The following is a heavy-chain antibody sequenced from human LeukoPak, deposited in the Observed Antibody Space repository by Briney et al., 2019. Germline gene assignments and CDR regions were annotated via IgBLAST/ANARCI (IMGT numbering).Heavy chain of an antibody. CDR3: ARDSGSDYYDSSGYYGY. CDR2: ISAYNGNT. Sequence: ASVKVSCKASGYTFTSYGISWVRQAPGQGLERMGWISAYNGNTNYAQKLQGRVTMTTDTSTSTAYMELRSLRSDDTAVYYCARDSGSDYYDSSGYYGYWGQGTLVTVSS. CDR1: GYTFTSYG. J-gene: IGHJ4*02. V-gene: IGHV1-18*01. D-gene: IGHD3-22*01.